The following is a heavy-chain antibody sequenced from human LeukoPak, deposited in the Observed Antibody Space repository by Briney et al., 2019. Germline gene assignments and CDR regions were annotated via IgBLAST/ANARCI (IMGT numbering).Heavy chain of an antibody. CDR1: GFTFSSYG. CDR3: ARGYRIAARLFDY. V-gene: IGHV3-30*02. CDR2: IRYDGSNK. Sequence: GGSLRLSCAASGFTFSSYGMHWVRQAPGKGLEWVAFIRYDGSNKYYADSVKGRFTISRDNSKNTLYLQMNGLRAEDTAVYYCARGYRIAARLFDYWGQGTLVTVSS. J-gene: IGHJ4*02. D-gene: IGHD6-6*01.